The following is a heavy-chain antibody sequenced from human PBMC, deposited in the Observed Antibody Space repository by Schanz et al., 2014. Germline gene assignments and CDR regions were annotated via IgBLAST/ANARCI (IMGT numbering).Heavy chain of an antibody. J-gene: IGHJ4*02. D-gene: IGHD6-13*01. CDR2: INPSGGGT. CDR3: ARGGVDAAAGGNY. Sequence: QVQLVQSGAEVKKPGASVKVSCKASGYTFVSYSMHWVRQAPGQGLEWMGIINPSGGGTSYALRFQDRVTVTRDTSRSTVYMELSSLRSEDTAVYYCARGGVDAAAGGNYWGQGTLVTVSS. CDR1: GYTFVSYS. V-gene: IGHV1-46*01.